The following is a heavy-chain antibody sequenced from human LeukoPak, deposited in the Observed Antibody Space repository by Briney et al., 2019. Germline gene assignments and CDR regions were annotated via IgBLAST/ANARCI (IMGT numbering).Heavy chain of an antibody. V-gene: IGHV1-18*01. Sequence: GASVKVSCKASGYTFTSYGISWVRQAPGQGLEWMGWISAYNGNTNYAQKLQGRVTMTTDTSTSTAYIELRSLRSDDTAVYYCARVVTYYYYYMDVWGEGTTVTVSS. CDR2: ISAYNGNT. J-gene: IGHJ6*03. CDR1: GYTFTSYG. CDR3: ARVVTYYYYYMDV. D-gene: IGHD5-18*01.